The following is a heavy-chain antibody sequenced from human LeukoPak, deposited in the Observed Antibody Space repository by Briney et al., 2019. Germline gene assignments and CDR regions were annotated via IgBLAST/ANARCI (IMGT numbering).Heavy chain of an antibody. CDR2: IIPIFGTA. CDR1: GGTFSSYA. Sequence: ASVKVSCKASGGTFSSYAISWVRQAPGQGLEWMGRIIPIFGTANYAQKFQGRVTITADESTTTTYMELSGLRSEDTAVYYCAREEKWLTPFLHRWGQGTLVTVSS. CDR3: AREEKWLTPFLHR. D-gene: IGHD6-19*01. V-gene: IGHV1-69*13. J-gene: IGHJ5*02.